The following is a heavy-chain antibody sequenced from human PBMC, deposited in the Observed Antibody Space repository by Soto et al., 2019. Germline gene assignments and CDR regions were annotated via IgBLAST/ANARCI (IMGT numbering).Heavy chain of an antibody. J-gene: IGHJ5*02. Sequence: QVQLVQSGAEVKQPGSSVKVSCKASGGVFSNYGLTWVRQAPGQGPEWVGGLVPVFGTPNYAPKFQGRVTVTADESTRTAYLELTTLTAEDTAIYSCARGSHYLSTGYYFDTWGQGTLVTVSS. CDR3: ARGSHYLSTGYYFDT. D-gene: IGHD3-9*01. V-gene: IGHV1-69*01. CDR2: LVPVFGTP. CDR1: GGVFSNYG.